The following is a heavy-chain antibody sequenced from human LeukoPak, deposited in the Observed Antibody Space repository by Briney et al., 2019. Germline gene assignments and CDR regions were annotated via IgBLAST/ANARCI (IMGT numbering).Heavy chain of an antibody. J-gene: IGHJ4*02. CDR2: IWYDGSNK. Sequence: PGGSLRLSCAASGFTFSSYAMHWVRQAPGKGLEWVAVIWYDGSNKYYADSVKGRFTISRDNSKNTLYLQMNSLRAEDTAVYYCARPLRTYSYGYGHWGQGTLVTVSS. D-gene: IGHD5-18*01. V-gene: IGHV3-33*08. CDR3: ARPLRTYSYGYGH. CDR1: GFTFSSYA.